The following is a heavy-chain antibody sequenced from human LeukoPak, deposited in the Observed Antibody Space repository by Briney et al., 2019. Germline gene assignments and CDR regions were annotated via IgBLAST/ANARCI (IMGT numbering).Heavy chain of an antibody. Sequence: AEPLSLICTVSGHSLTNSPYYWGSIRQPPGKGLEWVANVHYRGGTYYNPSLKSRVTISADTSKNQFSLDLISVTAADTAMYYCARWSSGAVVDYWGRGKRVTVYS. V-gene: IGHV4-39*01. D-gene: IGHD3-10*01. CDR2: VHYRGGT. CDR3: ARWSSGAVVDY. CDR1: GHSLTNSPYY. J-gene: IGHJ4*02.